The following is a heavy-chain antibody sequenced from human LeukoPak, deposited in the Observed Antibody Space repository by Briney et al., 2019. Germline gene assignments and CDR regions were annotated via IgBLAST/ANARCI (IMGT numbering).Heavy chain of an antibody. D-gene: IGHD3-22*01. V-gene: IGHV3-21*01. Sequence: GGSLRLSCAASGFTFSGYSMNWVRQAPGKGLEWVSSISSSSSYIYYADSVKGRFTISRDNAKNSLYLQMNSLRAEDTAVYYCARGIRDYYDSSGYYYYYMDVWGKGTTVTISS. CDR2: ISSSSSYI. J-gene: IGHJ6*03. CDR1: GFTFSGYS. CDR3: ARGIRDYYDSSGYYYYYMDV.